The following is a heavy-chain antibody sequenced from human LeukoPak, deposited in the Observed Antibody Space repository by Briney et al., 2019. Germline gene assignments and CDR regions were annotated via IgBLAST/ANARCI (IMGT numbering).Heavy chain of an antibody. Sequence: ASETLSLTCTVSGGSISSYYWSWIRQPPGKGLEWIGYIYYSGSTNYNPSLKSRVTISVDTSKNQFSLKLSSVTAADTAVYYCAREKSGKWVDYRGQGTLVTVSS. CDR2: IYYSGST. J-gene: IGHJ4*02. V-gene: IGHV4-59*01. CDR3: AREKSGKWVDY. D-gene: IGHD1-26*01. CDR1: GGSISSYY.